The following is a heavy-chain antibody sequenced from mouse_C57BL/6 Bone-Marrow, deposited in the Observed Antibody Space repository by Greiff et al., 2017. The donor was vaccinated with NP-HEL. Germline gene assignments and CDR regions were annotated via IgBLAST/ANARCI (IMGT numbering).Heavy chain of an antibody. V-gene: IGHV14-4*01. CDR3: NKPLLPY. J-gene: IGHJ2*01. Sequence: EVQLQQSGAELVRPGASVKLSCTASGFNIKDDYMHWVKQRPEQGLEWIGWVDPVNGDTEFASKFQDKATITADTSTNTAYLQLSSLTSEATAVDYCNKPLLPYWGQGTTLTVSA. CDR1: GFNIKDDY. D-gene: IGHD1-2*01. CDR2: VDPVNGDT.